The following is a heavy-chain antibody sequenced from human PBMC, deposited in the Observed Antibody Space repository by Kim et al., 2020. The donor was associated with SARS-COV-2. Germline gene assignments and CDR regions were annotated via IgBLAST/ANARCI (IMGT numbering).Heavy chain of an antibody. CDR2: ISYSGST. V-gene: IGHV4-59*08. CDR1: GGSISTYY. J-gene: IGHJ6*01. Sequence: SETLSLTCTVSGGSISTYYWCWFRQPPGKGLEWIGYISYSGSTNYNPSLNSRVTIIADTSKNQYSLILLSSIAADTAAYYCSRYTQFFGSKLHFYDMDL. D-gene: IGHD2-2*02. CDR3: SRYTQFFGSKLHFYDMDL.